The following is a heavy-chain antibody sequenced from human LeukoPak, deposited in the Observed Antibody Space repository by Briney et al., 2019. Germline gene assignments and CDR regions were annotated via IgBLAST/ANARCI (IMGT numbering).Heavy chain of an antibody. Sequence: GGSLRLSCAASRFTFSSYSMNWVRQAPGKGLEWVSSISSSSSYIYYADSVKGRFTISRDNAKNSLYLQMNSLRAEDTAVYYCARDPGGYCSSTSCPNWFDPWGQGTLVTVSS. CDR2: ISSSSSYI. J-gene: IGHJ5*02. CDR3: ARDPGGYCSSTSCPNWFDP. CDR1: RFTFSSYS. V-gene: IGHV3-21*01. D-gene: IGHD2-2*01.